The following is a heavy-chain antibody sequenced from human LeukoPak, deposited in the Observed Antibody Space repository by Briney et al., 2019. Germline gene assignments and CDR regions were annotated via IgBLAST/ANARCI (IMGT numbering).Heavy chain of an antibody. V-gene: IGHV4-4*07. D-gene: IGHD7-27*01. J-gene: IGHJ3*02. Sequence: SETLSLTCTVSGGSISSYYWSWIRQPAGKGLEWIGRIYTSGSTSGSTNYNPSLKSRVTMSVDTSKNQFSLELSSVTAADTAVYYCARDGDAFDIWGQGTMVTVSS. CDR1: GGSISSYY. CDR3: ARDGDAFDI. CDR2: IYTSGSTSGST.